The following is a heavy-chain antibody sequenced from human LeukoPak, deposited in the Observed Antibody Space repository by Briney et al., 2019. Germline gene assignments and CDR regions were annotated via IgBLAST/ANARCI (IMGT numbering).Heavy chain of an antibody. CDR3: ARGSPLTGTTIREEGFDP. CDR2: ISSSSSYI. V-gene: IGHV3-21*01. D-gene: IGHD1-7*01. J-gene: IGHJ5*02. Sequence: GGSLRLSCAASGFTFSSYSMNWVRQAPGKGLEWVSSISSSSSYIYYADSVKGRFTISRDNAKNSLYLQMNSLRAEDTAVYYCARGSPLTGTTIREEGFDPWGQGTLVTVSS. CDR1: GFTFSSYS.